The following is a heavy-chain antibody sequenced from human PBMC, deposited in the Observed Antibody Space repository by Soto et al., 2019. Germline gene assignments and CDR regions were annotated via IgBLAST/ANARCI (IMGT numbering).Heavy chain of an antibody. CDR3: AIGRWLYCSSTSCYRVHNWFDP. CDR1: GYTFTSYD. CDR2: MNPNSGNT. J-gene: IGHJ5*02. Sequence: GASVKVSCKASGYTFTSYDINWVRQATGQGLEWMGWMNPNSGNTGYAQKFQGRVTMTRNTSISTAYMELSSLRSEDTAVYYCAIGRWLYCSSTSCYRVHNWFDPWGQGTLVTVSS. D-gene: IGHD2-2*01. V-gene: IGHV1-8*01.